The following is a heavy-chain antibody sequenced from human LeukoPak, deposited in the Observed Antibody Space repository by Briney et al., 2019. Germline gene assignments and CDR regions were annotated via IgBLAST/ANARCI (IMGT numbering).Heavy chain of an antibody. Sequence: ASVKVSCKASGYTFTSYGISWVRQAPGQGLEWMGWISAYNGNTNYAQKLQGRVTMTTDTSTSTAYMELRSLRSDDTAVYYCARDGRPFLEWLYTNWFDPWGQGTLVTASS. CDR1: GYTFTSYG. CDR3: ARDGRPFLEWLYTNWFDP. J-gene: IGHJ5*02. V-gene: IGHV1-18*01. CDR2: ISAYNGNT. D-gene: IGHD3-3*01.